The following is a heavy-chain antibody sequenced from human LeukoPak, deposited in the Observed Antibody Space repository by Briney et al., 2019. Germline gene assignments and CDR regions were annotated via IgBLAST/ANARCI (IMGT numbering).Heavy chain of an antibody. CDR2: ISYDGSNK. J-gene: IGHJ3*02. CDR1: GFTFSSYA. CDR3: ARDLRI. Sequence: GGSLRLSCAASGFTFSSYAMHWVRQAPGKGLEWVAVISYDGSNKYCADSVKGRFTISRDNSKNTLYLQMNSLRAEDTAVYYCARDLRIWGQGTMVTVSS. V-gene: IGHV3-30-3*01.